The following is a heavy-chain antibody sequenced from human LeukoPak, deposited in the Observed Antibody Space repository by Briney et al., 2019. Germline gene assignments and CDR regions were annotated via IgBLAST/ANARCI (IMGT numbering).Heavy chain of an antibody. CDR3: VKGGSYYYYGMDV. V-gene: IGHV3-64D*09. D-gene: IGHD1-26*01. CDR2: ISSNGGST. Sequence: GGSLRLSCSASGFTFSSYAMHWVRQAPGKGLEYVSAISSNGGSTYYADSVKGRFTISRDNSKNTLYLQMSSLRAEDTAVYYCVKGGSYYYYGMDVWGRGTTVTVSS. J-gene: IGHJ6*02. CDR1: GFTFSSYA.